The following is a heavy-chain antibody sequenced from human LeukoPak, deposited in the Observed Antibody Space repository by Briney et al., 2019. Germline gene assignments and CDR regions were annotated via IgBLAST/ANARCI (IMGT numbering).Heavy chain of an antibody. J-gene: IGHJ4*02. CDR2: IKQDGSEK. D-gene: IGHD2-2*01. Sequence: GGFLRLSCATSGFTFSRFWMTWVRQAPGKGLEWVANIKQDGSEKNYADSVKGRFTISRDNAKSSLYLQMNSLRGEDTAVYYCASQPAAADIDYWGQGTLVTVSS. CDR3: ASQPAAADIDY. CDR1: GFTFSRFW. V-gene: IGHV3-7*03.